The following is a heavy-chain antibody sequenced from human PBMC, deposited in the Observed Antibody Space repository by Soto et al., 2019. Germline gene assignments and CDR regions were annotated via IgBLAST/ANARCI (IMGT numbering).Heavy chain of an antibody. CDR1: GFSLTTGKMG. V-gene: IGHV2-26*01. J-gene: IGHJ6*02. CDR3: ARMNVDSYQFSCAMDV. D-gene: IGHD4-17*01. Sequence: QVTLKESGPALVKPTETLTLTCTVSGFSLTTGKMGVSWIRQPPGKALEWLAHIFSDNERSYSTSLQGRLTISQDTSGSQVVLSMTNVDPVDTATYYCARMNVDSYQFSCAMDVWGQGTTVTFSS. CDR2: IFSDNER.